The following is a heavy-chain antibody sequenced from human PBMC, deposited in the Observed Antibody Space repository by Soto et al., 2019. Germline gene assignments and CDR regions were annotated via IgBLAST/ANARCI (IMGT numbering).Heavy chain of an antibody. D-gene: IGHD3-3*01. J-gene: IGHJ4*02. V-gene: IGHV3-21*01. Sequence: LRLSCAASGFTFSSYSMNWVRQAPGKGLEWVSSISSSSSYIYYADSVKGRFTISRDNAKNSLYLQMNSLRAEDTAVYYCARPYYDFWSGYTRPFDYWGQGTLVTVSS. CDR2: ISSSSSYI. CDR3: ARPYYDFWSGYTRPFDY. CDR1: GFTFSSYS.